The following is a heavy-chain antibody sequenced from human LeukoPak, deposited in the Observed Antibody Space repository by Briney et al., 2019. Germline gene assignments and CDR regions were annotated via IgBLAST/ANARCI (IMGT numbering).Heavy chain of an antibody. J-gene: IGHJ4*02. CDR1: GYTFTGYY. D-gene: IGHD6-13*01. Sequence: VASVKVSCKASGYTFTGYYMHWVRQAPGQGLEWMGRINPNSGGTNYAQKFQGRVTMTRDTSISTAYMELSRLRSDDTAVYYCVRTVLGSSWYGERPVQIGPEDYWGQGTLVTVSS. CDR2: INPNSGGT. CDR3: VRTVLGSSWYGERPVQIGPEDY. V-gene: IGHV1-2*06.